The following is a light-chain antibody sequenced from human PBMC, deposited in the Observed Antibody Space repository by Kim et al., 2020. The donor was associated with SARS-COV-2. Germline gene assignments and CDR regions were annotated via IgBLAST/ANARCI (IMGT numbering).Light chain of an antibody. CDR2: SNN. CDR1: SSNIGAGNV. Sequence: QSVLTQPPSVSGTPGQRVTISCTGSSSNIGAGNVVHCYQQLPATAPKLLYYSNNNRPSGVPRRFSGTKSATSSSLAIAVLPAEDEADYYGQSYDSSLRGVFGGGTQLTVL. V-gene: IGLV1-40*01. J-gene: IGLJ3*02. CDR3: QSYDSSLRGV.